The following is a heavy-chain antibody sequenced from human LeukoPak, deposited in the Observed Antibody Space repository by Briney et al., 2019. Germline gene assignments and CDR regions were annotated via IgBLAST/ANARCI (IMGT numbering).Heavy chain of an antibody. Sequence: SSETLSLTCTVSGVSISSSSYYWGWIRQPPGKGLEWIGSIYYSGSTYYNPSLKSRVTISVDTSKNQFSLKLSSVTAADTAVYYCARRRVVPAARRSQGYYYYMDVWGKGTTVTISS. V-gene: IGHV4-39*07. CDR2: IYYSGST. CDR3: ARRRVVPAARRSQGYYYYMDV. CDR1: GVSISSSSYY. J-gene: IGHJ6*03. D-gene: IGHD2-2*01.